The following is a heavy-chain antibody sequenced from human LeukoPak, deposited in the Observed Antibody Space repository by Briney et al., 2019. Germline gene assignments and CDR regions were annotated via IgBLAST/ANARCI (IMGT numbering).Heavy chain of an antibody. Sequence: SGGSLRLSCAASGLTFSSHWMHWVRQAPGKGLEWVSVIYSGGSTYYADSVKGRFTISRDNSKNTLYLQMNSLRAEDTAVYYCARGSGDGTDVWGQGTTVTVSS. CDR3: ARGSGDGTDV. CDR1: GLTFSSHW. CDR2: IYSGGST. V-gene: IGHV3-53*01. J-gene: IGHJ6*02.